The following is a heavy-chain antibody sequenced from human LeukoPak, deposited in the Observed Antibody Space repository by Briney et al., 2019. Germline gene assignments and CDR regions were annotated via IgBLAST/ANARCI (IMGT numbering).Heavy chain of an antibody. CDR1: GFTFSSYG. D-gene: IGHD3-10*01. V-gene: IGHV3-30*02. Sequence: GGSLRLSCAASGFTFSSYGMHWVRQAPGKGLEWVAFIRYDGSNKYYADSVKGRFTISRDNSKNTLYLQMNSLRAEDTAVYYCAKDLRGFYREVEYFQHWGQGTLVTVSS. CDR3: AKDLRGFYREVEYFQH. CDR2: IRYDGSNK. J-gene: IGHJ1*01.